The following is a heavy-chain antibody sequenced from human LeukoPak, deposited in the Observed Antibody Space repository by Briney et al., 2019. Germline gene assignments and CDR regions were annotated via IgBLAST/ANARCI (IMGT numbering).Heavy chain of an antibody. CDR3: ARVDYDVSTGYQNYFEF. D-gene: IGHD3-9*01. J-gene: IGHJ4*02. Sequence: GGSLRHSCADSGFTFISYVMSWVRQALGGGLEWGSSIIGSGGSTYYADSMKGRFTISTDNSKNTLYLQMNSVRAEHTAVYYCARVDYDVSTGYQNYFEFWGQGTLVTVSS. V-gene: IGHV3-23*01. CDR2: IIGSGGST. CDR1: GFTFISYV.